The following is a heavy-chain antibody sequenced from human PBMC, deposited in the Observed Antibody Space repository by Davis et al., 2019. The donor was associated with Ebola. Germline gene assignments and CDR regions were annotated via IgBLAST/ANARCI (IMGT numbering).Heavy chain of an antibody. CDR1: GFTFTATS. V-gene: IGHV3-48*02. J-gene: IGHJ4*02. CDR3: VRASSGSYYSVFDN. CDR2: LLPSCGTT. D-gene: IGHD1-26*01. Sequence: GESLKISCITSGFTFTATSLHWVRQAPGKVLSWLSSLLPSCGTTYYAAFVQGRFTISRDNAKKSLYLQMNSLRDEDTAVYYCVRASSGSYYSVFDNWGQGSLVTVTS.